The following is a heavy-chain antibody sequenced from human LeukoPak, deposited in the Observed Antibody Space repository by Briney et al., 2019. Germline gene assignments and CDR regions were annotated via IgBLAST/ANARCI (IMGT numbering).Heavy chain of an antibody. D-gene: IGHD3-22*01. V-gene: IGHV3-48*03. CDR3: ARAQPFYDSSGYYYFPPFDY. Sequence: PGGSLRLSCAASGVTFSSYEMNWVRQAPGKGLEWVSYISSSGSTIYYAASVKGRFTISRDNAKNSLYLQMNSLRAEDTAAYYCARAQPFYDSSGYYYFPPFDYWGQGTLVTVSS. CDR2: ISSSGSTI. J-gene: IGHJ4*02. CDR1: GVTFSSYE.